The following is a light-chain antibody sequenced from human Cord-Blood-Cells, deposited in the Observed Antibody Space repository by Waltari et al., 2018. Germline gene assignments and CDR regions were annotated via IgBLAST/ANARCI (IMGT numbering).Light chain of an antibody. Sequence: QSALTQPRSVSGSPGQSVTLSCTGTSSDVGGYNYVSWYQQHPGKAPKLTIYDVSNRPSGVPDRFSGSKSGNTASLTISGLQAEDEADYYCCSYAGSYTYWVFGGGTKLTVL. CDR2: DVS. V-gene: IGLV2-11*01. CDR3: CSYAGSYTYWV. CDR1: SSDVGGYNY. J-gene: IGLJ3*02.